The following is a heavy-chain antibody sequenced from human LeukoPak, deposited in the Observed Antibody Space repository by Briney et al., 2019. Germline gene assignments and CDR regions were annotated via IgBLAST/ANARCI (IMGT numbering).Heavy chain of an antibody. J-gene: IGHJ4*02. V-gene: IGHV3-15*01. Sequence: GGSLRLSCAASGFTFDIAWMSWVRQAPGKGLEWVGRIKSKTDGETIDYAAPVKGRFTVSRDDSKNTLYLQMNNLKSEDTAVYYRTTSSSGYDHLLDYWGQGTLVTVSS. CDR2: IKSKTDGETI. CDR1: GFTFDIAW. CDR3: TTSSSGYDHLLDY. D-gene: IGHD5-12*01.